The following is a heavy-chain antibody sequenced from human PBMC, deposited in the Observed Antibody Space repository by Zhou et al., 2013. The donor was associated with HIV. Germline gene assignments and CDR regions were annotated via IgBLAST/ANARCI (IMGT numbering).Heavy chain of an antibody. D-gene: IGHD6-13*01. V-gene: IGHV1-46*01. Sequence: QVHLVQSGAEVKKPGASVKVSCKASGYTFTTYYMHWVRQAPGQGLEWMGIINPSGDSTSYAQNFQGRVTMTRDTSTSTVYMELSSLRSEDTAVYYCARDSSKYSNSWFYFDYWGQGTLVTVSS. CDR2: INPSGDST. J-gene: IGHJ4*02. CDR1: GYTFTTYY. CDR3: ARDSSKYSNSWFYFDY.